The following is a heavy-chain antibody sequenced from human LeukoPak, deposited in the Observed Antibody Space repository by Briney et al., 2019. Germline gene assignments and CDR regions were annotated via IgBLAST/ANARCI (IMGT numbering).Heavy chain of an antibody. Sequence: GGSLRLSCAASGFTFTNYWMSWVRQAPGKGLEWVANIKADGSEKFYVDSVKGRFTISRDNAKNSLYLQMNSLRAEDTAVYYCSGYNWFDPWGQGTLVTVSS. CDR3: SGYNWFDP. CDR1: GFTFTNYW. J-gene: IGHJ5*02. CDR2: IKADGSEK. V-gene: IGHV3-7*01.